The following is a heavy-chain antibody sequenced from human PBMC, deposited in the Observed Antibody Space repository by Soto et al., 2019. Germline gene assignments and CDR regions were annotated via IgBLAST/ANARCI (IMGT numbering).Heavy chain of an antibody. Sequence: QAQLVESGGGVVQPGRSLRLSCAASGFTFSSYGMHWVRQAPGKGLEWVAVISYDGSNKYYADSVKGRFTISRDNSKNTLYLQMNSLRAEDTAVYYCAKDSPSVAVDYWGQGTLVTVSS. CDR2: ISYDGSNK. D-gene: IGHD2-15*01. CDR3: AKDSPSVAVDY. J-gene: IGHJ4*02. V-gene: IGHV3-30*18. CDR1: GFTFSSYG.